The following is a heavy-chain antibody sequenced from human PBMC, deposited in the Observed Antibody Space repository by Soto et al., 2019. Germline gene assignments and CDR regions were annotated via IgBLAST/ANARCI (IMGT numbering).Heavy chain of an antibody. J-gene: IGHJ4*02. D-gene: IGHD2-2*01. CDR2: ISYDGNNN. CDR3: AKCTSTSCHLGSDY. V-gene: IGHV3-30-3*01. CDR1: GCIFSNYA. Sequence: GSLGIAGSASGCIFSNYAMNGVRQAPGKGLEWVALISYDGNNNYYTDSVKGRFTIARDNSKSALYLQMDSLRPEDAAVYYCAKCTSTSCHLGSDYWGQGTLVTVYS.